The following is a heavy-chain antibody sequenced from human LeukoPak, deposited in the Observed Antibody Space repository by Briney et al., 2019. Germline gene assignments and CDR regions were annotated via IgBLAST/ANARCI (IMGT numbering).Heavy chain of an antibody. V-gene: IGHV1-18*01. CDR3: AREKGGYYGSGSYDFQH. D-gene: IGHD3-10*01. J-gene: IGHJ1*01. CDR1: GYTFTIYG. Sequence: ASVTVSFKASGYTFTIYGISWVRQAPGQGLEWMGWISAYNGNTNYAQKLQGRVTMTTDTSTSTAYMELRSLRSDDTAVYYCAREKGGYYGSGSYDFQHWGQGTLVTVSS. CDR2: ISAYNGNT.